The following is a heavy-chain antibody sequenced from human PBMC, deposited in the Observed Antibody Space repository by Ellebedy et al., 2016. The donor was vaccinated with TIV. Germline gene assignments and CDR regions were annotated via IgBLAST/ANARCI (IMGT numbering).Heavy chain of an antibody. J-gene: IGHJ4*02. Sequence: PGGSLRLSCAASGFTFSSYAMSWVRQAPEKGLEWVANIHQDGSDKHYVDSVKGRFTISRDNAKNSLYLQMNSLRAEDTAVYYCAQRGADYWGQGTPVTVSS. V-gene: IGHV3-7*03. CDR2: IHQDGSDK. CDR3: AQRGADY. D-gene: IGHD3-16*01. CDR1: GFTFSSYA.